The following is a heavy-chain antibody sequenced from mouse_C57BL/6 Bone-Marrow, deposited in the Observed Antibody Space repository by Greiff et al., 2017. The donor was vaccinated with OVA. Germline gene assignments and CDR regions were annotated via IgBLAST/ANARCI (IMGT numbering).Heavy chain of an antibody. CDR1: GFTFSSYG. Sequence: EVQLVESGGDLVKPGGSLKLSCAASGFTFSSYGMSWVRQTPDKRLEWVATISSGGSYNYYPDSVKGRFTISRDNAKNTLYLQMSSLNSEDTAMYYCARDGYSFDYWGQGTTLTVSS. J-gene: IGHJ2*01. V-gene: IGHV5-6*01. CDR3: ARDGYSFDY. D-gene: IGHD2-3*01. CDR2: ISSGGSYN.